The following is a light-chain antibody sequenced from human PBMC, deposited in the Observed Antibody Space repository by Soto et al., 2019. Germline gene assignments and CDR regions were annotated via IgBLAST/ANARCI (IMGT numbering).Light chain of an antibody. CDR2: WAS. J-gene: IGKJ1*01. CDR1: QSILYSSNNKNY. Sequence: DIVMNQSPDSLAVSLGERATINCKSSQSILYSSNNKNYLAWYQQKPGQPPKLLIYWASTRESGVPDRFSGSGSGTDFTLTISSLQAEDVAAYYCQQHYSSPQTFGQGTKVEIK. V-gene: IGKV4-1*01. CDR3: QQHYSSPQT.